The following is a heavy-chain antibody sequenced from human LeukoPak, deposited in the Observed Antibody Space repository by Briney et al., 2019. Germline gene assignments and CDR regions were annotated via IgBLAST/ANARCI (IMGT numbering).Heavy chain of an antibody. CDR3: ARSGYIQLGEYFQH. D-gene: IGHD5-24*01. Sequence: SETLSLTCTVSGGSISSGSYYWSWIRQPAGKGLEWIGRIYTSGSTNYNPSLKSRVTISVDTSKNQFSLKLSSVTAADTAVYYCARSGYIQLGEYFQHWGQGTLVTVSS. J-gene: IGHJ1*01. CDR2: IYTSGST. V-gene: IGHV4-61*02. CDR1: GGSISSGSYY.